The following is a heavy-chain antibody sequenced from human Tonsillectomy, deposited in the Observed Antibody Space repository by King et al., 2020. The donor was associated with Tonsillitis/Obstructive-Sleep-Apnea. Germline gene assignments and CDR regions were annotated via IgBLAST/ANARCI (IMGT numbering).Heavy chain of an antibody. D-gene: IGHD5-12*01. CDR2: IIPFLGIA. Sequence: VQLVQSGAEVKKPGSSVKVSCKASGGTFSSYALSWVRQAPGQGLEWMGGIIPFLGIANYAHKFQGRVTVTADKSTSTAYMELSSLRSDDTAVYYCARQDEGGSGSRLRLRHYVMDVWGQGTTVTVSS. CDR1: GGTFSSYA. CDR3: ARQDEGGSGSRLRLRHYVMDV. V-gene: IGHV1-69*10. J-gene: IGHJ6*02.